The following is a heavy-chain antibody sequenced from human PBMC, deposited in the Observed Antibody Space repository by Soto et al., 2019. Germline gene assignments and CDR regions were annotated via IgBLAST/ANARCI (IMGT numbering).Heavy chain of an antibody. J-gene: IGHJ4*01. CDR2: ISSRSDI. Sequence: GVSLRLSCAASGFTFSSYSINWVRQAPGKGLELVTTISSRSDIYYADSVKGRFTISRDNAKNSLYLQMDSLRAEDTAVYYCARDSGYGSGASVNHYLDYWGHGTLVTVSS. CDR3: ARDSGYGSGASVNHYLDY. V-gene: IGHV3-21*01. CDR1: GFTFSSYS. D-gene: IGHD3-10*01.